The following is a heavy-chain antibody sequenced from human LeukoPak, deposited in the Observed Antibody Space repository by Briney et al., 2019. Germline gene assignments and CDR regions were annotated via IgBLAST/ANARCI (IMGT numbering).Heavy chain of an antibody. D-gene: IGHD3-3*01. CDR1: GFTFSSCG. Sequence: GGSLRLSCAASGFTFSSCGMHWVRQAPGKGLEWVAFIRYDGSNKYYADSVKGRFTISRDNSKNTLYLQMNSLRAEDTAVYYCAKGYDFWSGYYHYWGQGTLVTVSP. V-gene: IGHV3-30*02. CDR3: AKGYDFWSGYYHY. CDR2: IRYDGSNK. J-gene: IGHJ4*02.